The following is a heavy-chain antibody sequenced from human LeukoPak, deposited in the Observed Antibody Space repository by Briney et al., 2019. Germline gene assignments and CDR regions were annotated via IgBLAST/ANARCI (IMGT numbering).Heavy chain of an antibody. CDR1: GFTVSANH. Sequence: GGSLRLSCAASGFTVSANHMSWVRQSPGKGLEWVSIISSAGSTYYIDSVRGRFTISRDNSKNTLYLQMNSPRAEDTAVYFCARPSGAPTGKLDYWGQGTLVTVSS. D-gene: IGHD6-13*01. V-gene: IGHV3-66*04. J-gene: IGHJ4*02. CDR3: ARPSGAPTGKLDY. CDR2: ISSAGST.